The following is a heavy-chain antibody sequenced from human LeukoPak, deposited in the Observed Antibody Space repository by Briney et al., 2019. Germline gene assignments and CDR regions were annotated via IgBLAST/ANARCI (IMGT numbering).Heavy chain of an antibody. V-gene: IGHV3-21*01. J-gene: IGHJ4*02. Sequence: GSLRLSCAASGFTFSSYSMNWVRQAPGKGLEWVSSISSSSSYIYYADSVKGRFTISRDNAKNSLYLQMNSLRAEDTAVYYCARDRGWEDLLDYWGQGTLVTVSS. CDR2: ISSSSSYI. CDR3: ARDRGWEDLLDY. D-gene: IGHD6-19*01. CDR1: GFTFSSYS.